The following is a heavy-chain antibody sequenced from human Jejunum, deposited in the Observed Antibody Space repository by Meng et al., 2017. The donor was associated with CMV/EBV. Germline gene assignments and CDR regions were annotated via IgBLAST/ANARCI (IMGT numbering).Heavy chain of an antibody. V-gene: IGHV4-39*07. J-gene: IGHJ4*02. CDR3: TADSNIKWSYF. D-gene: IGHD2-15*01. CDR1: GGSVSSSRYY. Sequence: QLQLPESGPGLVKPSETLSLTCTVSGGSVSSSRYYWGWIRQPPGKGLEWIGSIHYTGITYYNPSLKSRVTIFADTSKNQFSLKLNSVIAADTAVYYCTADSNIKWSYFWGQGTLVTGSS. CDR2: IHYTGIT.